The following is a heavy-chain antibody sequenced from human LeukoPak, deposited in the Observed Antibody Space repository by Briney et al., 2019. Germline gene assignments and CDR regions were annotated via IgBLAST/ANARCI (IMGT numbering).Heavy chain of an antibody. D-gene: IGHD6-13*01. CDR3: AKDARIAAAGNAFDI. CDR1: GFTFSSYG. CDR2: ISYDGSNK. J-gene: IGHJ3*02. V-gene: IGHV3-30*18. Sequence: GGSLRLSCAASGFTFSSYGMHWVRQAPGKGLEWVAVISYDGSNKYYADSVKGRFTISRDNSKNTLYLQMNSLRAEDTAVYYCAKDARIAAAGNAFDIWGQGTMVTVSS.